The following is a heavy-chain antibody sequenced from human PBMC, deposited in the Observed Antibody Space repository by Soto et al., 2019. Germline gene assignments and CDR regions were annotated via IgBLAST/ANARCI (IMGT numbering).Heavy chain of an antibody. CDR3: ATPRPGSHGYSF. CDR1: SITLSNVC. CDR2: IKSKADGSTK. V-gene: IGHV3-15*01. Sequence: XGSLRLTCAASSITLSNVCMTWIRQAPGKGLEWVGRIKSKADGSTKEYGTPVKDRFIISRDDSKNTVDLQMHALRTEDTPFYYCATPRPGSHGYSFCGHRARVTFSS. D-gene: IGHD3-16*01. J-gene: IGHJ4*01.